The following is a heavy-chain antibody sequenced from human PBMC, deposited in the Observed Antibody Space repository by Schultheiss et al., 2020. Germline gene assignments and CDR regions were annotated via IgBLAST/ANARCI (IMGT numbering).Heavy chain of an antibody. CDR1: GGTFSSYA. CDR3: ARAHYDNSGTIKAYYYGMDV. D-gene: IGHD3-10*01. CDR2: IIPIFGTA. V-gene: IGHV1-69*13. Sequence: SVKVSCKASGGTFSSYAISWVRQAPGQGLEWMGGIIPIFGTANYAQKFQGRVTITADESTSTAYMELSSLRSEDTAVYYCARAHYDNSGTIKAYYYGMDVWGQGPTVTVSS. J-gene: IGHJ6*02.